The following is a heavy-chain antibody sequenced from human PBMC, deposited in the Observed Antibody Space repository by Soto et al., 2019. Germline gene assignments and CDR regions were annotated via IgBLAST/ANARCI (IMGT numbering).Heavy chain of an antibody. V-gene: IGHV4-34*01. Sequence: SETLSLTCAFYCGSFIGYYWSWIRRPPGKGLEWIGEINHSGSTNYNPSLKSRVTISVDTSKNQFSLKLSSVTAADTAVYYCARNIVLLWFGDSSSGAFDIWGQGTMVTVSS. D-gene: IGHD3-10*01. CDR2: INHSGST. CDR3: ARNIVLLWFGDSSSGAFDI. J-gene: IGHJ3*02. CDR1: CGSFIGYY.